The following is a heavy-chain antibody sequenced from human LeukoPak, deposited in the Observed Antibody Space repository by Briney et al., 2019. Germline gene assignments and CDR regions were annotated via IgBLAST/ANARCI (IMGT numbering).Heavy chain of an antibody. CDR2: IWYDGSNK. D-gene: IGHD6-13*01. CDR1: GFTFSSYG. V-gene: IGHV3-33*01. J-gene: IGHJ5*02. CDR3: ARDGLYSSNNWFDP. Sequence: GGSLRLSCAASGFTFSSYGMHWVRQAPGKGLEWVAVIWYDGSNKYYADSVKGRFTISRDNSKNTLYLQMNSLRAEDTAVYYCARDGLYSSNNWFDPSGQGTLVTVSS.